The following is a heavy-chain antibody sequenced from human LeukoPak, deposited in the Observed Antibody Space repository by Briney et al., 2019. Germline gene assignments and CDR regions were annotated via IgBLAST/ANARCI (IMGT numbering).Heavy chain of an antibody. V-gene: IGHV4-34*01. CDR3: ARRYSSGWYGIQY. D-gene: IGHD6-19*01. CDR2: INHSGST. J-gene: IGHJ4*02. Sequence: SETLSLTCAVYGGSFSGYYWSWIRQPPGKGLEWIGEINHSGSTNYNPSLKSRVTISVDTSKNQFSLKLSSVTAADTAVYYCARRYSSGWYGIQYWGQGTLVTVSS. CDR1: GGSFSGYY.